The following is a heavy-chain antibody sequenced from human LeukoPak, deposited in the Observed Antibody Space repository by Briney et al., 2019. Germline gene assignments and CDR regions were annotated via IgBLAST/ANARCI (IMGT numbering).Heavy chain of an antibody. D-gene: IGHD3-22*01. J-gene: IGHJ1*01. CDR3: AIMHGYYDGSGYWVQ. Sequence: GSLRLSCAASGFTFGSYGMSWVRQAPGRGLEWVSFITPNADRASYADSVEGRFTISRDNPRNTLYMQMNSLRDEDTAVYYCAIMHGYYDGSGYWVQWGQGTLVTVSS. V-gene: IGHV3-23*01. CDR1: GFTFGSYG. CDR2: ITPNADRA.